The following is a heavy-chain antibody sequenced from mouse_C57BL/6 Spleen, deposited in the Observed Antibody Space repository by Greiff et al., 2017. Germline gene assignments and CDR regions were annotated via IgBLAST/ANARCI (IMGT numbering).Heavy chain of an antibody. CDR2: IDPSDSET. V-gene: IGHV1-52*01. D-gene: IGHD1-1*01. J-gene: IGHJ2*01. CDR3: ARENYYGSTGFDY. CDR1: GYTFTSYW. Sequence: QVQLQQPGAELVRPGSSVKLSCKASGYTFTSYWMHWVKQRPIQGLEWIGNIDPSDSETHYNQKFKDKATLTVDKSSSTAYMQLSSLTSEDSAVYYCARENYYGSTGFDYWGQGTTLTVSS.